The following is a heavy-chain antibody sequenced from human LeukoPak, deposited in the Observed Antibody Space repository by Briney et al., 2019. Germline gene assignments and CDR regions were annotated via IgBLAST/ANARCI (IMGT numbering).Heavy chain of an antibody. V-gene: IGHV1-2*02. Sequence: ASVKVSCKASGYTFTGYYMHWVRQAPGQGLEWMGWINPNSGGTNYAQKFQGRVTMTRDTSISTAYMELSRLRSDDTAVYYCARAEPYSGSYHGSWFDPWGQGTLVTVSS. D-gene: IGHD1-26*01. CDR3: ARAEPYSGSYHGSWFDP. CDR1: GYTFTGYY. J-gene: IGHJ5*02. CDR2: INPNSGGT.